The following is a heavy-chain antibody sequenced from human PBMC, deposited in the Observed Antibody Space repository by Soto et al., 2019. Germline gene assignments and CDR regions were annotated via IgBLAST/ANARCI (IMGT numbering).Heavy chain of an antibody. CDR2: IDPSDSYT. CDR1: GYSFTSYW. Sequence: PGESLKISCKGSGYSFTSYWISWVRQMPGKGLEWMGRIDPSDSYTNYSPSFQGHVTISADKSISTAYLQWSSLKASDTAMYYCARAPGQPVPAPYYYFCMDVCGQGNTGTVSS. J-gene: IGHJ6*02. V-gene: IGHV5-10-1*01. D-gene: IGHD6-6*01. CDR3: ARAPGQPVPAPYYYFCMDV.